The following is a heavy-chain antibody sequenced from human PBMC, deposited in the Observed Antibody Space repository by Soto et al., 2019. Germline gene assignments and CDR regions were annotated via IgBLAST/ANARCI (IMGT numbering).Heavy chain of an antibody. CDR2: ISAYNGNT. J-gene: IGHJ5*02. Sequence: GASVKVSCKASGYTFTSYGISWVRQAPGQGLEWMGWISAYNGNTNYAQKLQGRVTMTTDTSTSTAYMELRSLRSDDTAVYYCARDLVPLYSSSWYWFDPWGQGTLVTVSS. CDR3: ARDLVPLYSSSWYWFDP. CDR1: GYTFTSYG. V-gene: IGHV1-18*01. D-gene: IGHD6-13*01.